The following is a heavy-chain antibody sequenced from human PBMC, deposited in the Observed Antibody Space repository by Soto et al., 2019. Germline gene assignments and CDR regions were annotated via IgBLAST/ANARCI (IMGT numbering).Heavy chain of an antibody. D-gene: IGHD6-19*01. V-gene: IGHV1-18*01. Sequence: GASVKVSCKASGYTFTTYGISWVRQAPGQGLEWLGWINTHNGNTNYAQNLQGRVIMTADTSTSTAYMELRSLRSDDTAIYYCTTWLKEAGIGGNYYYGMDVWGQGTTVTVSS. CDR1: GYTFTTYG. CDR3: TTWLKEAGIGGNYYYGMDV. J-gene: IGHJ6*02. CDR2: INTHNGNT.